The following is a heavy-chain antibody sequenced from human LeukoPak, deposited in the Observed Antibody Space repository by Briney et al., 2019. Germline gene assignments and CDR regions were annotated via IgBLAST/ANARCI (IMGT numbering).Heavy chain of an antibody. D-gene: IGHD2/OR15-2a*01. CDR3: ARHVTVRRSFDL. J-gene: IGHJ4*02. CDR1: GYSFTSYW. CDR2: INPGDSET. Sequence: GESLKISCEGFGYSFTSYWIAWVRRMPGEGLEWMGTINPGDSETRYRPSFQGQVTISVDKSINTAYLQWDSLKASDTAMYYCARHVTVRRSFDLWGQGTLVIVSS. V-gene: IGHV5-51*01.